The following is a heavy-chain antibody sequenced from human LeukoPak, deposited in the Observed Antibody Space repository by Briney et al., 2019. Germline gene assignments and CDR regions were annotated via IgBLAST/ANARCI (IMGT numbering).Heavy chain of an antibody. CDR1: GFTFSSSW. V-gene: IGHV3-74*01. J-gene: IGHJ4*02. CDR2: INSDGTTT. D-gene: IGHD4-17*01. Sequence: GGSLRLSCAASGFTFSSSWMHWVRQAPGKGLVWVSRINSDGTTTSYADSVKGRFTISRDNSKNTLYLQMNSLRAEDTAVYYCAKDSDYGDYFSFDYWGQGTLVTVSS. CDR3: AKDSDYGDYFSFDY.